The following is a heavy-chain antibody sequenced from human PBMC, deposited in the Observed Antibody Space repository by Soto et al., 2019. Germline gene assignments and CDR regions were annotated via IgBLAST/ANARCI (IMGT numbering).Heavy chain of an antibody. Sequence: VQLVESGGGVVQPGRSLRLSCAASGFTFSSYAMHWVRQAPGKGLEWVAVISYDGSNKYYADSVKGRFTISRDNSKNTLYLQMNSLRAEDTAVYYCARDSDQVGAYFDYWGQGTLVTVSS. J-gene: IGHJ4*02. CDR2: ISYDGSNK. CDR3: ARDSDQVGAYFDY. CDR1: GFTFSSYA. D-gene: IGHD1-26*01. V-gene: IGHV3-30-3*01.